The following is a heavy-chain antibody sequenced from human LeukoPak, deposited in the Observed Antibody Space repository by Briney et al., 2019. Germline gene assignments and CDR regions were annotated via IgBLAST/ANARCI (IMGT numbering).Heavy chain of an antibody. Sequence: GGSLRLSCAASGFTVSSNYMSWVRQAPGKGLEWVSVIYSGGSTCYADSVKGRFTISRDNSKNTLYLQMNSLRAEDTAVYYCARESLAYSSSWYLDYWGQGTLVTVSS. CDR2: IYSGGST. J-gene: IGHJ4*02. CDR1: GFTVSSNY. D-gene: IGHD6-13*01. CDR3: ARESLAYSSSWYLDY. V-gene: IGHV3-66*01.